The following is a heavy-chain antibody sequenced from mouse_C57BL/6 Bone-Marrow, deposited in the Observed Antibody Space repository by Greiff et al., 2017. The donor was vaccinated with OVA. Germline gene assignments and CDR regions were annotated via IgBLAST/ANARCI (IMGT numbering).Heavy chain of an antibody. J-gene: IGHJ2*01. CDR3: ARHDGYYSYYFDY. CDR2: ISGGGGNT. D-gene: IGHD2-3*01. Sequence: EVQVVESGGGLVKPGGSLKLSCAASGFTFSSYTMSWVRQTPEKRLEWVATISGGGGNTYYPDSVKGRFTISRDNAKNTLYLQMSSLRSEDTALYYCARHDGYYSYYFDYWGQGTTLTVSS. V-gene: IGHV5-9*01. CDR1: GFTFSSYT.